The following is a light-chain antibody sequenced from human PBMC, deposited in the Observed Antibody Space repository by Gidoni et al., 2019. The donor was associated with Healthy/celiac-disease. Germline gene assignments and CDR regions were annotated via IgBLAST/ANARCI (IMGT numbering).Light chain of an antibody. CDR3: QQYNSYWT. CDR2: KAS. Sequence: DIQMTQSPSTLSASVGDRVTITCRASQSISSWLAWYQQKPGKAPKLLIYKASSLESGVPSRFSGSGSGTEFTLTISSLQPDDFATYYCQQYNSYWTFGQXTKVEI. J-gene: IGKJ1*01. V-gene: IGKV1-5*03. CDR1: QSISSW.